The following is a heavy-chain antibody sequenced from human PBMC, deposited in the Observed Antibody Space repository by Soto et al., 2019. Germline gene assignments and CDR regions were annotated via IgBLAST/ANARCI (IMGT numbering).Heavy chain of an antibody. J-gene: IGHJ4*02. D-gene: IGHD3-16*02. Sequence: GASRRLSCIASGFTFSSFAMSWVRQAPGKGLEWVSTLSGSGGDTYYEDSVKGRFTISRDKSKNTLYLQMDRLRVEDTAVYYCAKRGGYDYVWKSYRPDYWGQGTLVTVSS. V-gene: IGHV3-23*01. CDR2: LSGSGGDT. CDR3: AKRGGYDYVWKSYRPDY. CDR1: GFTFSSFA.